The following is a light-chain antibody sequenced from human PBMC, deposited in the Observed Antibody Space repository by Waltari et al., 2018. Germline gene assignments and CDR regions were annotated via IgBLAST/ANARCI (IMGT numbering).Light chain of an antibody. Sequence: SYDLIQPPSVSVSPGQTASITCSGDELGNKYVYWYQQKSGQSPILVIYQDTNRPSGIPERFSGSNSVNTATLTIRGTQALDEADFYCQTWDSNTGVFGGGTKLTVL. V-gene: IGLV3-1*01. J-gene: IGLJ2*01. CDR2: QDT. CDR1: ELGNKY. CDR3: QTWDSNTGV.